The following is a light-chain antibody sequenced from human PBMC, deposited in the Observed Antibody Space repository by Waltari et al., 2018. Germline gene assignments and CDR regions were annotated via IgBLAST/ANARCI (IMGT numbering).Light chain of an antibody. V-gene: IGLV2-18*02. CDR3: SSWTGSPV. CDR2: EVN. J-gene: IGLJ3*02. CDR1: TRDCASYNR. Sequence: ALTQPPSLSGAPRQTVTLTCTGTTRDCASYNRVPWYQKPPGTAPKLVIYEVNNRPSGVPDRFSGSKSGNTASLTISGLQAEDEADYYCSSWTGSPVFGGGTKLTVL.